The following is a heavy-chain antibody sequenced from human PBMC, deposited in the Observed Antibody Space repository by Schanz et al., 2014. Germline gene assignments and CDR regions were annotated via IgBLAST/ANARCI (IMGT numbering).Heavy chain of an antibody. D-gene: IGHD6-19*01. CDR1: GFTFSSYG. Sequence: DVQLLESGGGVVQFGRSLRLSCVASGFTFSSYGMHWVRQAPGKGLEWVSSISSSGSYIYYADSVKGRFSISRDNAKTSLRLQINRLRAENTALSYCAIIGVMGTVAGRSANYWGQGTLVTVSS. CDR2: ISSSGSYI. V-gene: IGHV3-21*01. J-gene: IGHJ4*02. CDR3: AIIGVMGTVAGRSANY.